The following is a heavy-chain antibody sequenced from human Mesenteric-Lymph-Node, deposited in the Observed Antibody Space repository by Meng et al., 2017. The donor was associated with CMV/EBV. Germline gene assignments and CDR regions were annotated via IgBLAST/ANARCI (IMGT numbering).Heavy chain of an antibody. Sequence: ASVKVSCKASGYTFTSYGISWVRQAPGQGLEWMGWISAYNGNTNYAQKLQGRVTMTRDTSTSTVYMELSSLRSEGTAVYYCASSRRGYDFWFDYWGQGTLVTVSS. D-gene: IGHD3-3*01. CDR3: ASSRRGYDFWFDY. CDR2: ISAYNGNT. V-gene: IGHV1-18*01. J-gene: IGHJ4*02. CDR1: GYTFTSYG.